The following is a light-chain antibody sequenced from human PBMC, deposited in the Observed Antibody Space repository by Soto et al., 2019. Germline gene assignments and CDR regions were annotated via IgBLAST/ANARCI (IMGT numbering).Light chain of an antibody. CDR3: CSYAGSFSYV. J-gene: IGLJ1*01. Sequence: QSALTQPRAVSGSPGQSVTISCTGTSSDVGGYNYVSWYQQRPGKVPKLMIYDVNKRPSGVPDRFSGSNSGNTASLTISGLQAEDEADYYCCSYAGSFSYVFGTGTKLTVL. CDR2: DVN. CDR1: SSDVGGYNY. V-gene: IGLV2-11*01.